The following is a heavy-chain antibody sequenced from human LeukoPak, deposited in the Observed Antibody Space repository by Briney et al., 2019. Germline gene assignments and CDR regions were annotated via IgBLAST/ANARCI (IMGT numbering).Heavy chain of an antibody. D-gene: IGHD3-9*01. J-gene: IGHJ4*02. CDR2: IYSGGST. V-gene: IGHV3-66*01. CDR3: ARGTGDILTGYHFDY. Sequence: GGSLRLSCAASGFTVSSNYMSWVRQAPGKGLEWVSVIYSGGSTYYADSVKGRFTISRDNSKNTLYLQMNSLRAEDTAVYYCARGTGDILTGYHFDYWGQGTLVTVSS. CDR1: GFTVSSNY.